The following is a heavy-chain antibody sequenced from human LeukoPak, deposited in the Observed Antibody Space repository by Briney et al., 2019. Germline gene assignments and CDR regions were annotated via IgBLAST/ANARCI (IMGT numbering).Heavy chain of an antibody. V-gene: IGHV3-7*01. CDR2: IKQDGSEK. CDR1: GFTFSSYW. Sequence: PGGSLRLSCAASGFTFSSYWMSWVRQAPGKGLEWVANIKQDGSEKYYVDSVKGRFTISRDNAKNSLYLQMNSLRAEDTAVYYCARTSYDFWSGYYREYYFDYWGQGTLVTVSS. D-gene: IGHD3-3*01. CDR3: ARTSYDFWSGYYREYYFDY. J-gene: IGHJ4*02.